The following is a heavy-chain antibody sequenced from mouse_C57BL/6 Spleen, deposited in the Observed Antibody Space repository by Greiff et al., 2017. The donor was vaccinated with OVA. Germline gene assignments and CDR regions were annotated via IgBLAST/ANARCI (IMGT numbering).Heavy chain of an antibody. J-gene: IGHJ2*01. V-gene: IGHV1-52*01. D-gene: IGHD3-2*02. CDR1: GYTFTSYW. CDR3: ARQETAQAPYYFDY. CDR2: IDPSDSET. Sequence: QVQLKQPGAELVRPGSSVKLSCKASGYTFTSYWMHWVKQRPIQGLEWIGNIDPSDSETHYNQKIKDKATLTVDKSSSTAYMQLSSLTSEDSAVYYCARQETAQAPYYFDYWGQGTTLTVSS.